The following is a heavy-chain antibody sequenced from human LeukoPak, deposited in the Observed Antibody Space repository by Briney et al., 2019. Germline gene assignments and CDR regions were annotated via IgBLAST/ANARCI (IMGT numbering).Heavy chain of an antibody. CDR3: ARGRFYYFGSGSYPNYYYYGMDV. J-gene: IGHJ6*04. D-gene: IGHD3-10*01. Sequence: MTSETLSLTCAVYGGSFSGYYWSWIRQPPGKGQEWIGEINHSGSTNYNPSLKSRVTISVDTSKNQFSLKLSSVTAADTAVYYCARGRFYYFGSGSYPNYYYYGMDVWGKGTTVTVSS. CDR1: GGSFSGYY. V-gene: IGHV4-34*01. CDR2: INHSGST.